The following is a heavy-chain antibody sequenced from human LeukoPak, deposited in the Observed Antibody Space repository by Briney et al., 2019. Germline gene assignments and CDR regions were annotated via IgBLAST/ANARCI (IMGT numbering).Heavy chain of an antibody. Sequence: PGGSLRLSCAASGFTFSSYWMHWVRQAPGKGLVWVSRINSDGSSTSYADSAKGRFTISRDNAKNTLYVQINSLSADDTAVYYCARSRIEVAGTRSFDYWGQGTLVTVSS. CDR2: INSDGSST. V-gene: IGHV3-74*01. J-gene: IGHJ4*02. CDR3: ARSRIEVAGTRSFDY. D-gene: IGHD6-19*01. CDR1: GFTFSSYW.